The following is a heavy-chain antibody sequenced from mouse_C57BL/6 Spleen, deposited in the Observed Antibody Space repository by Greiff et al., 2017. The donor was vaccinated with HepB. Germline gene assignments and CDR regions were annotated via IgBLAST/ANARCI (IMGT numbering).Heavy chain of an antibody. CDR2: IDPSDSYT. J-gene: IGHJ2*01. Sequence: QVQLKQPGAELVKPGASVKLSCKASGYTFTSYWMQWVKQRPGQGLEWIGEIDPSDSYTNYNQKFKGKATLTVDTSSSTAYMQLSSLTSEDSAVYYCARGGGSPYFDYWGQGTTLTVSS. V-gene: IGHV1-50*01. CDR1: GYTFTSYW. CDR3: ARGGGSPYFDY.